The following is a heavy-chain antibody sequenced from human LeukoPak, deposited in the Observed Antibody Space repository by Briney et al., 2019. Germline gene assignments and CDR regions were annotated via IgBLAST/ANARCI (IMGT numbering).Heavy chain of an antibody. D-gene: IGHD3-22*01. CDR2: IYYSGST. V-gene: IGHV4-39*07. CDR1: GGSIISDSYY. Sequence: SETLSLTCTVSGGSIISDSYYWGWIRQPPGKGLEWIANIYYSGSTYYNPSLKSRVTISVDTSKNQFSPKLSSVTAADTAVYYCATLGFSSGYYYYFDHWGQGTLVTVSS. J-gene: IGHJ4*02. CDR3: ATLGFSSGYYYYFDH.